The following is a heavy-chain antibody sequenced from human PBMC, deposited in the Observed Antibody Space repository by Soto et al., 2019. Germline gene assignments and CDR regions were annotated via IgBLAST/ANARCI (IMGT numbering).Heavy chain of an antibody. CDR1: GFTFSDYY. Sequence: PGRSLRLSCAASGFTFSDYYMSWIRQAPGKGLEWVSYISSSGSTIYYADSVKGRFTISRDNAKNSLYLQMNSLRAEDTAVYYCARPLYDFWSGYPPEEYGMDVWGQGTTVTVSS. CDR3: ARPLYDFWSGYPPEEYGMDV. V-gene: IGHV3-11*01. J-gene: IGHJ6*02. CDR2: ISSSGSTI. D-gene: IGHD3-3*01.